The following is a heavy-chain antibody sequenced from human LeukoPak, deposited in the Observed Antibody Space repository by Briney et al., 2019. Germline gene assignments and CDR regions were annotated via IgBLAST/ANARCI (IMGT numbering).Heavy chain of an antibody. Sequence: GGSLRLSCAASGFTVSSNYMSWVRQAPGKGLEWVSIIYSGGSTFYAGSVKGRFTISRYNSTNTLYLQMNSLRAEDTAVYYCARGGSYLSAFDIWGQGTMVTVSS. D-gene: IGHD1-26*01. CDR2: IYSGGST. J-gene: IGHJ3*02. CDR1: GFTVSSNY. V-gene: IGHV3-53*01. CDR3: ARGGSYLSAFDI.